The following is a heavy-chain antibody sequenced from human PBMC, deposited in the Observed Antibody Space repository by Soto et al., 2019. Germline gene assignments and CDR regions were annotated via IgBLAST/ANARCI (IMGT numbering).Heavy chain of an antibody. V-gene: IGHV3-23*01. Sequence: EVQLLESGGGLVQPGRSLRLSCAASGFTFSNYAMSWVRQAPGQGLDWVSAISRSGGTTYYADSVKGRFTISRDNSKNTLFLQTNSLRAEDAAVYYCAKFFVETGSNSGWPWSFHYWGQGTLVTVSS. CDR3: AKFFVETGSNSGWPWSFHY. CDR2: ISRSGGTT. J-gene: IGHJ4*02. CDR1: GFTFSNYA. D-gene: IGHD6-25*01.